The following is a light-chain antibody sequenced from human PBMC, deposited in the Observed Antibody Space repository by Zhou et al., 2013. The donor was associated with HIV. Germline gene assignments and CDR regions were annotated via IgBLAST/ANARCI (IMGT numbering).Light chain of an antibody. CDR2: AAS. V-gene: IGKV3D-15*01. J-gene: IGKJ1*01. Sequence: EIVMTQSPATLSVSPGERATLSCRASQSVSSALAWYQQKPGQAPRLLIYAASTRATGIPARFTGSGSGTEFTLTISSLQSEDFAVYYCQQYGSSIPTFGQGTKVEI. CDR3: QQYGSSIPT. CDR1: QSVSSA.